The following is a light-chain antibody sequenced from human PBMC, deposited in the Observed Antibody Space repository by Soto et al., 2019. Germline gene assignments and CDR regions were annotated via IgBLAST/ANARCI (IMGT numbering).Light chain of an antibody. CDR2: GAS. J-gene: IGKJ4*01. CDR3: QQYGSSPFT. V-gene: IGKV3-20*01. CDR1: QRVSSSY. Sequence: EAVLTQSPDTLPLSPGEGATLSGRASQRVSSSYLAWYQQKPGQAPRLLIYGASSRAAGIPDRFSGSGSGTDLILSISRLEPEDFGVYFCQQYGSSPFTFGGGTKVEIK.